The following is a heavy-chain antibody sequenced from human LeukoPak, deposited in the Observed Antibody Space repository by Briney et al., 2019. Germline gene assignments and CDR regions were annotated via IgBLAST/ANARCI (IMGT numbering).Heavy chain of an antibody. J-gene: IGHJ5*02. V-gene: IGHV3-74*01. CDR1: GFTFSGHW. Sequence: GGSLRLSCAASGFTFSGHWVPWVRQAPGKGLVWVSRIKNDGSSTSYADSVKGRFTISRDNAKNTLYLQMNSLRAEDTAVYYCAKSDWFDPWGQGTLVIVSS. CDR2: IKNDGSST. CDR3: AKSDWFDP.